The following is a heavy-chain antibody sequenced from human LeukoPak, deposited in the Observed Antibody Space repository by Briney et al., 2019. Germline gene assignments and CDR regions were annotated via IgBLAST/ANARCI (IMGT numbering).Heavy chain of an antibody. V-gene: IGHV1-69*13. CDR3: AILGGYGGEPSVFDI. Sequence: AATVKVSCNASGGTISSYAINWRRKAPGQGLDWMGGIIPIFGTANYAQKFQGRVTITADESTSTAYMELSSLRSEDTAVYYCAILGGYGGEPSVFDIWDQGRMVTVYS. D-gene: IGHD4-23*01. CDR2: IIPIFGTA. J-gene: IGHJ3*02. CDR1: GGTISSYA.